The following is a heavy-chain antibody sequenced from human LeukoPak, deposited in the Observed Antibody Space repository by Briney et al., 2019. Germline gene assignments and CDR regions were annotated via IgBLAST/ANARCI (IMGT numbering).Heavy chain of an antibody. CDR3: ARHWGSDWYFDL. Sequence: SETLSLTCSVSDGSMGTYYCSWIRQPPGKGLEWLGYIHYSGYTNYNPSLKSRVTISVDTSKNQFSLNLSSVTAADTAVYYCARHWGSDWYFDLWGRGTLVTVSS. D-gene: IGHD7-27*01. CDR2: IHYSGYT. V-gene: IGHV4-59*01. J-gene: IGHJ2*01. CDR1: DGSMGTYY.